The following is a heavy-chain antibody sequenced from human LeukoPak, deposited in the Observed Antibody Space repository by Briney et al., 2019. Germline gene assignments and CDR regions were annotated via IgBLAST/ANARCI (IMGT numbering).Heavy chain of an antibody. CDR2: IYYSGSI. J-gene: IGHJ3*02. D-gene: IGHD3-22*01. CDR3: ARAYHYDSSGYYPGAFDI. V-gene: IGHV4-39*07. CDR1: GGSISTSTYS. Sequence: SETLSLTCTVSGGSISTSTYSWGWIRQPPEKGLEWIGSIYYSGSIYSNPSLKSRVSISVDTSKNQFSLKLSSVTAADTAVYYCARAYHYDSSGYYPGAFDIWGQGTLVTVSS.